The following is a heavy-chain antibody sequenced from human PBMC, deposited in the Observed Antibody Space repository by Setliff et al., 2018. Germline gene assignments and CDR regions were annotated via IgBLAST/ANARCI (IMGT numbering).Heavy chain of an antibody. Sequence: SLRLSCAASGFTFSSTWMSWVRQAPGKGLEWVANIKQDGSEKNYVDSVKGRFTISRDNAKNSLFLQMNSLRAEDTAVYYYARVYAHSYGFDYWGLGTLVTVSS. D-gene: IGHD3-16*01. CDR1: GFTFSSTW. CDR2: IKQDGSEK. V-gene: IGHV3-7*02. CDR3: ARVYAHSYGFDY. J-gene: IGHJ4*02.